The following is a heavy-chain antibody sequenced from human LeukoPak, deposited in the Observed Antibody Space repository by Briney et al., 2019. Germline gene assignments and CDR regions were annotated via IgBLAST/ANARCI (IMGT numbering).Heavy chain of an antibody. D-gene: IGHD3-22*01. CDR3: ASIYFYYDSSGIDY. Sequence: PSETLSLTCTVSGGSISSSSYYWGWIRQPPGKGLEWMGSIYYSGSTYYNPSLKSRVTISVDTSKNQFSLKLSSVTAADTAVYYCASIYFYYDSSGIDYWGQGTLVTVSS. CDR1: GGSISSSSYY. CDR2: IYYSGST. J-gene: IGHJ4*02. V-gene: IGHV4-39*07.